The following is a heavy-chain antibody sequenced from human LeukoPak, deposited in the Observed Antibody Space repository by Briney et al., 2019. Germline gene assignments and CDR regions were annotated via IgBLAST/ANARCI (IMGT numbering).Heavy chain of an antibody. D-gene: IGHD5-18*01. V-gene: IGHV4-61*02. Sequence: SQTLSLTCTVSGGSISSGSYYWRWIRQPAGKGLEWIGRIYTSGSTNYNPSLKSRVTISVDTSKNQFSLKLSSVTAADTAVYYCAREDVDTAMVLDYWDQGTLVTVSS. CDR2: IYTSGST. CDR3: AREDVDTAMVLDY. CDR1: GGSISSGSYY. J-gene: IGHJ4*02.